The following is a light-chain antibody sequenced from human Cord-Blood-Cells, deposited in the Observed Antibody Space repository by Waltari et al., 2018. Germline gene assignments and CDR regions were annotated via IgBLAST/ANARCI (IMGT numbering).Light chain of an antibody. CDR3: NSRDSSGNHYV. CDR1: SLRSYY. CDR2: GKN. V-gene: IGLV3-19*01. Sequence: SSELTQDPAVSVALGQTVRITCQGDSLRSYYASWYQPKPGQAPVLVIYGKNNRPSGTPDRFSGSSSGNTAALTITGAQAEDEADYYCNSRDSSGNHYVFGTGTKVTVL. J-gene: IGLJ1*01.